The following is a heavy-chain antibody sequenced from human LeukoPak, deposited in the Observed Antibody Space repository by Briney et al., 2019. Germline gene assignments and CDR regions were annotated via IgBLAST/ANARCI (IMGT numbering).Heavy chain of an antibody. D-gene: IGHD2-2*01. CDR2: INPNTGGT. Sequence: ASLKVSCKASGYTFTGYYIHWVRQAPGQGLEWVGWINPNTGGTNYAQKFQGRVTMTRDTSISTAYMELGRLRSDDTAVYYCARGPAASKGYYYYYMDVWGKGTTVTVSS. CDR3: ARGPAASKGYYYYYMDV. J-gene: IGHJ6*03. V-gene: IGHV1-2*02. CDR1: GYTFTGYY.